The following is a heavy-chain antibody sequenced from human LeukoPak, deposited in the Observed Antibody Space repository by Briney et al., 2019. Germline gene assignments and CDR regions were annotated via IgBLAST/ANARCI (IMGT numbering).Heavy chain of an antibody. CDR1: GGSISSYY. J-gene: IGHJ4*02. CDR2: IYYSGST. D-gene: IGHD6-13*01. CDR3: ARGVSSSYFVDY. Sequence: SETLSLTCTVSGGSISSYYWSWIRQPPGKGLEWIGYIYYSGSTNYNPSLKSRVTISVDTSKNQFSLKLSSVTAADTAVYYCARGVSSSYFVDYWGQGTLVTVSS. V-gene: IGHV4-59*01.